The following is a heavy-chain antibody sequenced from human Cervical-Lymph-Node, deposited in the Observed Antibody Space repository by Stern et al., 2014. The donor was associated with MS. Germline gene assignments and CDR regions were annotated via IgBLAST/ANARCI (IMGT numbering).Heavy chain of an antibody. CDR3: ALSSETSDRWYSLGYDL. V-gene: IGHV1-69*01. CDR2: IFPVFGTP. D-gene: IGHD6-13*01. CDR1: GGTFSKFP. Sequence: VQLVQSVAEVTKPGSSVKVSCKASGGTFSKFPSSWVRQAPGQGLEWMGVIFPVFGTPTYAQEFRGRVTITADVSTSTVYMELSSLRSDDTAVYYCALSSETSDRWYSLGYDLWGQGTLVTVSS. J-gene: IGHJ5*02.